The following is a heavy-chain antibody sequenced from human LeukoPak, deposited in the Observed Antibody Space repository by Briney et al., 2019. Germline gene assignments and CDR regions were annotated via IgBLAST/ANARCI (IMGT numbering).Heavy chain of an antibody. CDR3: AKDGATMVRGDYFDY. J-gene: IGHJ4*02. D-gene: IGHD3-10*01. CDR1: GFTFSSYA. Sequence: GGSLRLSCAASGFTFSSYAMSWVRQAPGKGLEWVSAISGSGGSTYYAGSVKGRFTISRDNSKNTLYLQMDSLRAEDTAVYYCAKDGATMVRGDYFDYWGQGTLVTVSS. V-gene: IGHV3-23*01. CDR2: ISGSGGST.